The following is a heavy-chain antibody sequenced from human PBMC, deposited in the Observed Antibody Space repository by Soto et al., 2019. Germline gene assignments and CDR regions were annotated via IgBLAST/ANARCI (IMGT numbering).Heavy chain of an antibody. CDR3: ARVSGIYYYGMDV. D-gene: IGHD3-10*01. CDR1: DGSFSGYY. Sequence: QVQLQQWGAGLLKPSETLSLTCAVYDGSFSGYYWSWIRQPPGKGLEWIGEINHSGSTNYNPSLKRRVPXSXDXXKNQFSLKLSSVTAANTAVYYCARVSGIYYYGMDVWGQGTTVTVSS. CDR2: INHSGST. V-gene: IGHV4-34*01. J-gene: IGHJ6*02.